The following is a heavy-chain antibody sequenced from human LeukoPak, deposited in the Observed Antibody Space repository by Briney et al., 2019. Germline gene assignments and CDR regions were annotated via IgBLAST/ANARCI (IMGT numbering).Heavy chain of an antibody. Sequence: GGSLRLSCAASGFTFDSYTMNWVRQTPGKGLEWVSSISSSSSYIYYSDSVKGRFTISRDNAKNSLSLQMNSLRAEDTAVYYCARDHYYGSGSYGFDYWGQGTLVTVSS. J-gene: IGHJ4*02. D-gene: IGHD3-10*01. CDR1: GFTFDSYT. CDR3: ARDHYYGSGSYGFDY. V-gene: IGHV3-21*01. CDR2: ISSSSSYI.